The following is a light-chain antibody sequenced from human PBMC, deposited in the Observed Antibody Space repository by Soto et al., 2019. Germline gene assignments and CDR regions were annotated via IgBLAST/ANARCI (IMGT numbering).Light chain of an antibody. CDR2: TAS. Sequence: IQMTQSPSALSAFVGDIVTITCRASRAIGDRLAWFQQKPGKAPRFLIQTASNLQGGVPSRFSGSGSGTEFILSINSLQPEDIGTYYCLQVYSFPRTFGQGTKVDIK. CDR1: RAIGDR. V-gene: IGKV1-12*01. CDR3: LQVYSFPRT. J-gene: IGKJ1*01.